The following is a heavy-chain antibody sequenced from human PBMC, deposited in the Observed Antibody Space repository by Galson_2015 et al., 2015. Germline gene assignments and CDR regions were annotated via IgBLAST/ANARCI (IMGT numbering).Heavy chain of an antibody. CDR3: ARVVPIVVVPADHLGGMDV. D-gene: IGHD2-2*01. J-gene: IGHJ6*02. Sequence: ETLSLTCTVSGGSLSSSSYYWGWIRQPPGKGLEWIGSIYYSGSTYYNPSLKSRVTISVDTSKNQFSLKLSSVTAADTAVYYCARVVPIVVVPADHLGGMDVWGQGTTVTVSS. CDR1: GGSLSSSSYY. V-gene: IGHV4-39*07. CDR2: IYYSGST.